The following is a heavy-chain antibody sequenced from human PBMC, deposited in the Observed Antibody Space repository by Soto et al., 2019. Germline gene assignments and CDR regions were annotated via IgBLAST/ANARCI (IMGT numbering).Heavy chain of an antibody. CDR3: ARGRYSSGWMDAFDI. V-gene: IGHV1-8*01. Sequence: ASVKVSCKASGYTFTSYDINWVRQATGQGLEWMGWMNPNSGNTGYAQKFQGRVTMTRNTSISTAYMELSSLRSEDTAVYYCARGRYSSGWMDAFDIWGQWTMVTVSS. CDR2: MNPNSGNT. J-gene: IGHJ3*02. D-gene: IGHD6-19*01. CDR1: GYTFTSYD.